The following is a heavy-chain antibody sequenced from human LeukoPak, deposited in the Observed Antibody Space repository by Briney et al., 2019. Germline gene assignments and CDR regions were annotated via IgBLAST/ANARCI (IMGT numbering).Heavy chain of an antibody. CDR3: ARSRSGSYIDY. CDR1: GGSISSYY. D-gene: IGHD1-14*01. Sequence: PSETLSLTCTVSGGSISSYYWSWIRQPPGKGLEWIGYIYYSGSTNYNPSLKSRDTISVDTSKNQFSLKLSSVTAADTAVYYCARSRSGSYIDYWGQGTLVTVSS. CDR2: IYYSGST. V-gene: IGHV4-59*01. J-gene: IGHJ4*02.